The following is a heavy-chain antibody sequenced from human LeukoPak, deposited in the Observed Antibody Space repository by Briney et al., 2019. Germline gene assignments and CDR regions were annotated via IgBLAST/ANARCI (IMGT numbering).Heavy chain of an antibody. CDR3: ARDGYNLFFDY. J-gene: IGHJ4*02. Sequence: SETLSLTCTVSGGSISSGSYYWSWIRQPAGKGLEWIGRIYTSGSTNYNPSLKSRVTISVDTSKNQFSLKLSSVTAADTAVYYCARDGYNLFFDYWGQGTLVTVSS. CDR2: IYTSGST. V-gene: IGHV4-61*02. D-gene: IGHD5-24*01. CDR1: GGSISSGSYY.